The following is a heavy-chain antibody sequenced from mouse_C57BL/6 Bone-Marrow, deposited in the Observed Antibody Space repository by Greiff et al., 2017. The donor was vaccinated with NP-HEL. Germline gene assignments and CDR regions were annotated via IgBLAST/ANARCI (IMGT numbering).Heavy chain of an antibody. Sequence: VQLKESGTVLARPGASVKMSCKTSGYTFTSYWMHWVQQRPGQGLEWIGAIYPGNSDTSYNQKFTGKAKLTAVTSASTAYMELSSLTNEDSAVYYYTIYGNSWYFDVWGTGTTVTVSS. J-gene: IGHJ1*03. CDR1: GYTFTSYW. CDR3: TIYGNSWYFDV. CDR2: IYPGNSDT. D-gene: IGHD2-1*01. V-gene: IGHV1-5*01.